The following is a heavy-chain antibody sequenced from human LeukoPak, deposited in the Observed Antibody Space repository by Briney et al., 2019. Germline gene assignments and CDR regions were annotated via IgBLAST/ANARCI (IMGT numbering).Heavy chain of an antibody. D-gene: IGHD5-24*01. CDR1: GGSISSSSYY. CDR2: IYYSGST. V-gene: IGHV4-39*07. CDR3: ARPTVEMATTNSGYAFDI. Sequence: PSETLSLTCTVSGGSISSSSYYWGWIRQPPGKGLEWIGSIYYSGSTYYNPSLKSRVTISVDTSKNQFSLKLSSVTAADTAVYYCARPTVEMATTNSGYAFDIWGQGTMVTVSS. J-gene: IGHJ3*02.